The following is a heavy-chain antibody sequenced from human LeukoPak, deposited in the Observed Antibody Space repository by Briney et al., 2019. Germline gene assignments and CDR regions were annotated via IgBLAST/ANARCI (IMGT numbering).Heavy chain of an antibody. CDR2: INHSGST. J-gene: IGHJ4*02. V-gene: IGHV4-34*01. Sequence: SETLSLTCAVYGGSFSGYYWSWIRQPPGKGLEWIGEINHSGSTNSNPSLKSRVTISVDTSKNQFSLKLSSVTAADTAVYYCARGPTYYYGSGSYLGYWGQGTLVTVSS. D-gene: IGHD3-10*01. CDR3: ARGPTYYYGSGSYLGY. CDR1: GGSFSGYY.